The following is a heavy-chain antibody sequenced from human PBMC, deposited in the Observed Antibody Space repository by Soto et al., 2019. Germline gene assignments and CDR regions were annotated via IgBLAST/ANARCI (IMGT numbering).Heavy chain of an antibody. V-gene: IGHV3-74*01. CDR2: INDNGSST. J-gene: IGHJ3*01. D-gene: IGHD6-19*01. Sequence: PGGSLRLSCAASGFTFSNYEMHWVRQAPGKGLVYVSRINDNGSSTDYANSVKGRLTISRDNAENTPYLQVNSLTAEDMALYYCARGVSGVYVLDFGGQGTVVTVS. CDR1: GFTFSNYE. CDR3: ARGVSGVYVLDF.